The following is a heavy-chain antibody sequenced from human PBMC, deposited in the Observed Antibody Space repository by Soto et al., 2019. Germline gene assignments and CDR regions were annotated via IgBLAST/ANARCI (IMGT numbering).Heavy chain of an antibody. D-gene: IGHD3-22*01. V-gene: IGHV3-74*01. CDR1: GFTFSSYW. J-gene: IGHJ4*02. CDR2: ISSNGNNI. CDR3: TRRDRESSCGHYSAY. Sequence: GGSLRLSCAASGFTFSSYWMHWVRQAPGEGPVWVSHISSNGNNIIYADSVKGRFTISRDNAANTLYLQMNSLRAEDTAVYYCTRRDRESSCGHYSAYWGQGTLVTVSS.